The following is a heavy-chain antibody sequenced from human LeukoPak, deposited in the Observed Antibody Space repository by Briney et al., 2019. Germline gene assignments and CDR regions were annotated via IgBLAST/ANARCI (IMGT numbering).Heavy chain of an antibody. CDR3: ARSLQEQLWLRWWFDP. V-gene: IGHV4-59*01. D-gene: IGHD5-18*01. J-gene: IGHJ5*02. CDR1: GGSISSYY. CDR2: IYYSGST. Sequence: PSETLSLTCTVSGGSISSYYWSWIRQPPGKGLEWIGYIYYSGSTNYNPSLKSRVTISVDTSKNQFSLKLSSVTAADTAVYYCARSLQEQLWLRWWFDPWGQGTLVTVSS.